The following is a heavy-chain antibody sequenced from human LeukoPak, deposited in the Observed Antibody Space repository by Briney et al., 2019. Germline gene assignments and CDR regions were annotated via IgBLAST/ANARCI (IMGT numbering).Heavy chain of an antibody. Sequence: PSETLSLTCTVSGGSISSGGYYWSWIRQHPGKGLEWIGYIYYSGSTYYNPSLKSRVTISVDTSKNQFSLKLSSVTAADTAVYYCARIELGIRYNWFDPWGQGTLVTVSS. CDR1: GGSISSGGYY. V-gene: IGHV4-31*03. CDR2: IYYSGST. J-gene: IGHJ5*02. D-gene: IGHD7-27*01. CDR3: ARIELGIRYNWFDP.